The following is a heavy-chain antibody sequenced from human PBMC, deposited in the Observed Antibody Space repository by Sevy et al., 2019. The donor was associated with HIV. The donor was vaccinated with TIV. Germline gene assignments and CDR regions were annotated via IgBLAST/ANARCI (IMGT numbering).Heavy chain of an antibody. D-gene: IGHD6-13*01. CDR2: MNPNSGNT. J-gene: IGHJ6*02. CDR3: ARGVHPGYGSSWYKALTNYYYYYGMDV. Sequence: ASVKVSCKASGYTFTSYDINWVRQATGQGLEWMGWMNPNSGNTGYAQKFQGRVTMTRKTSIRTAYMELSRLRSEDTAVYYLARGVHPGYGSSWYKALTNYYYYYGMDVWGQGTTVTVSS. CDR1: GYTFTSYD. V-gene: IGHV1-8*01.